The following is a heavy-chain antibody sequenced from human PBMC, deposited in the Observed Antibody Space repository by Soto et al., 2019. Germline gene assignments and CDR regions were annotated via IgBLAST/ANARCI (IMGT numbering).Heavy chain of an antibody. CDR2: IYYSGST. J-gene: IGHJ4*02. D-gene: IGHD3-22*01. Sequence: QVQLQESGPGLVKPSQTLSLTCTVSGGSISSGGYYWSWIRQHPGKGLEWIGYIYYSGSTYYNPSLKSRVTISVDTSKNQFSLKLSSVTAADTAVYYCAMGGDYYDISGYPQGFDYWGQGTLVTVSS. CDR1: GGSISSGGYY. CDR3: AMGGDYYDISGYPQGFDY. V-gene: IGHV4-31*03.